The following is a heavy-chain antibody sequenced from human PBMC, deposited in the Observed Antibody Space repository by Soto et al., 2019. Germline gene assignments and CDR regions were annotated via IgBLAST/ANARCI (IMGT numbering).Heavy chain of an antibody. CDR2: IHHSGDD. D-gene: IGHD3-10*01. CDR1: GGSVTSDSW. J-gene: IGHJ4*02. Sequence: ASETLSLTCGVPGGSVTSDSWWSWVRQPPGKGLEWIGEIHHSGDDNYNPSLKSRVTLSLDKSKNQFSLELTSVTAADTAVYFWARVEFGTFGAYWGQGTPVTVSS. CDR3: ARVEFGTFGAY. V-gene: IGHV4-4*02.